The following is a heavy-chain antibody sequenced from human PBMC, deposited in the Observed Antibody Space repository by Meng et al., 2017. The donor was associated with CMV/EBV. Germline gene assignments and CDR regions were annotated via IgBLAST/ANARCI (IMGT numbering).Heavy chain of an antibody. CDR2: ISPSGTYI. CDR1: GFTFSSYN. J-gene: IGHJ4*02. V-gene: IGHV3-21*01. CDR3: ARDLPFGFLERLDY. D-gene: IGHD3-3*01. Sequence: GESLKISCAASGFTFSSYNMNWVRQAPGKGLEWVSSISPSGTYIYYADSVKGRFTISRDNAKISLYLQMNSLRAEDTAVYYCARDLPFGFLERLDYWGQGTLVTVSS.